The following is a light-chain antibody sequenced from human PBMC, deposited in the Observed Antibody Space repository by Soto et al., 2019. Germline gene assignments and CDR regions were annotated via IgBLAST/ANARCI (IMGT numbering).Light chain of an antibody. CDR1: QSVNNN. CDR3: QQYNNWPKT. Sequence: EIVMTLSPVTLSVSPRERATLSCTASQSVNNNVAWYQQKPGHTPRLLIYSASTRATGIPARFSGSGSGTEFTLTISSLQSEDFAVYYCQQYNNWPKTFGQGTKVDIK. CDR2: SAS. J-gene: IGKJ1*01. V-gene: IGKV3D-15*01.